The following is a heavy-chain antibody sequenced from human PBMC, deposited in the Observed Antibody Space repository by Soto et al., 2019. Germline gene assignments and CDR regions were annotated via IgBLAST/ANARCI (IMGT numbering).Heavy chain of an antibody. D-gene: IGHD6-6*01. CDR3: ARKGPRAARPNH. CDR2: ISSSSTVT. V-gene: IGHV3-11*01. CDR1: GFTFRDYD. J-gene: IGHJ5*02. Sequence: QVQLVESGGGLVRPGGSLRLSCAASGFTFRDYDMSWIRQAPGKGLEWVSSISSSSTVTCYADSVKGRFIISRDNAKNSLYVEMNRLRVKDTAVYYCARKGPRAARPNHWGQGTLVTVSS.